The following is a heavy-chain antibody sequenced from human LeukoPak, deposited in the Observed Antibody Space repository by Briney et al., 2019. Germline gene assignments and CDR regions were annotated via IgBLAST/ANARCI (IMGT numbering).Heavy chain of an antibody. D-gene: IGHD6-13*01. CDR3: ARKVDSRGLAAAGYEY. CDR2: IFPGDSDL. CDR1: GYRFSDYW. Sequence: GESLKISCVGSGYRFSDYWIGWVRQIPGKGLEWMALIFPGDSDLRYNPSFEGQVTISADKSITTAFLQWSSLKASDTAMYYCARKVDSRGLAAAGYEYWGQGTLVTVSS. J-gene: IGHJ4*02. V-gene: IGHV5-51*01.